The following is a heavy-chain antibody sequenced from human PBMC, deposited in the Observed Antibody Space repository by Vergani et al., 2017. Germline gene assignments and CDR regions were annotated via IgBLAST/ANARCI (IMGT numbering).Heavy chain of an antibody. CDR1: GFTFDDYA. CDR2: ISWNSGSR. D-gene: IGHD1-26*01. Sequence: EVQLVESGGGLVQPGRSLRLSCAASGFTFDDYAMHWVRQAPGKGLEWVSGISWNSGSRGYADSVKGRFTISRDNAKNSLYLQMNSLRPEDTATYYCVKDAGSYENFFDSWGQETLVTVSS. V-gene: IGHV3-9*01. J-gene: IGHJ4*02. CDR3: VKDAGSYENFFDS.